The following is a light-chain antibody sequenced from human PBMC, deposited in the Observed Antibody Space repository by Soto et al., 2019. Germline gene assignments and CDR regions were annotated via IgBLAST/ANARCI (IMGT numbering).Light chain of an antibody. V-gene: IGKV1-9*01. Sequence: IQLTQSTYTLSASLGDRVASNCQASQGINTFLAWYQQKAGKAPKLLIYAASTLQSGVPSRFSGSGSGTDCTLTISSLQSEDFATYYCQQLNSYPITFGQGTRLEIK. CDR3: QQLNSYPIT. J-gene: IGKJ5*01. CDR2: AAS. CDR1: QGINTF.